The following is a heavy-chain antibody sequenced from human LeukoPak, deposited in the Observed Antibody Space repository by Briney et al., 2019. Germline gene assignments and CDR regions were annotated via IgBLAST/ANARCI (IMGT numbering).Heavy chain of an antibody. CDR1: GYTFTGYY. J-gene: IGHJ5*02. Sequence: GASVKVSCKASGYTFTGYYMHWVRQAPGQGLEWMGWINPNSGGTNYAQKFQGRVTMTRDTSISTAYMELSRLRSDDTAVYYCARLYGSGSYFFAQLDPWGQGTLVTVSS. CDR2: INPNSGGT. CDR3: ARLYGSGSYFFAQLDP. V-gene: IGHV1-2*02. D-gene: IGHD3-10*01.